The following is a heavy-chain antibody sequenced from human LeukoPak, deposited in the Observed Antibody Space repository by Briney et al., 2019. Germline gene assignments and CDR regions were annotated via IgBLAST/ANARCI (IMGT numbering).Heavy chain of an antibody. J-gene: IGHJ6*03. CDR2: INPTGGST. Sequence: GASVKVSCKASGYTFTNYYMHWVRQAPGEGLEWMGIINPTGGSTSYAQKFQGRVTMTRDTSISTAYMELSRLRSDDTAVYYCAREPLWFGELSEFRQSYYYYYMDVWGKGTTVTVSS. CDR1: GYTFTNYY. D-gene: IGHD3-10*01. CDR3: AREPLWFGELSEFRQSYYYYYMDV. V-gene: IGHV1-46*01.